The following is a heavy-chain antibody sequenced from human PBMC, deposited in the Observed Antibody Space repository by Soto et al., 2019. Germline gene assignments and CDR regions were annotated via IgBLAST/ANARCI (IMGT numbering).Heavy chain of an antibody. CDR1: GFTFSSYG. CDR3: ARDPRYYDSSGYYSWGPIDY. Sequence: QVQLVESGGGVVQPGRSLRLSCAASGFTFSSYGMHWVRQAPGKGLEWVAVIWYDGSNKYYADSVKGRFTISRDNSKNTLYLQMNSLRAEDTAVYYCARDPRYYDSSGYYSWGPIDYWGQGTLVTVSS. CDR2: IWYDGSNK. J-gene: IGHJ4*02. D-gene: IGHD3-22*01. V-gene: IGHV3-33*01.